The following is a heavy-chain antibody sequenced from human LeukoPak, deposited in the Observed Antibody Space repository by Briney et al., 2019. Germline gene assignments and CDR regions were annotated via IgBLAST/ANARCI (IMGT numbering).Heavy chain of an antibody. V-gene: IGHV1-8*02. D-gene: IGHD2-2*02. CDR2: MNPNSGNT. CDR1: GGTFINYA. CDR3: ARGNPYCSSASCYNY. J-gene: IGHJ4*02. Sequence: ASVKVSCKASGGTFINYAITWVRQGPGQGLEWMGWMNPNSGNTGYSQRFQGRVTMTRDTSISTAYMELSSLRLEDTAVYYCARGNPYCSSASCYNYWGQGTLVTVSS.